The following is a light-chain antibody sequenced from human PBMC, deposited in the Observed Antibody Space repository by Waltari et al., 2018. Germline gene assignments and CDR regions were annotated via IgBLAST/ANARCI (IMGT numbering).Light chain of an antibody. V-gene: IGKV1-39*01. CDR1: QFISTY. J-gene: IGKJ2*01. CDR3: QQSSRSPYT. CDR2: AAS. Sequence: DIQMSQSPSTLSASIGDRVTITCRASQFISTYVSWYQHKPGKAPKALIYAASNLLSGVPSRFSGRASGTEFTLTISSLQPEDFATYYCQQSSRSPYTFGQGTKLHIK.